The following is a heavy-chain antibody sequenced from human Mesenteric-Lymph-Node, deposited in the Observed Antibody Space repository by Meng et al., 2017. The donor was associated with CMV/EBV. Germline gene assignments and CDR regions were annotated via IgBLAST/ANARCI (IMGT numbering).Heavy chain of an antibody. CDR2: MNPNSGNT. Sequence: ASVKVSCKASGYTFTGYYMHWVRQAPGQGLEWMGWMNPNSGNTGYAQKFQGRVTITRNTSISTAYMELSSLRSEDTAVYYCARGNTMGYYYYGMDVWGQGTTVTVSS. CDR1: GYTFTGYY. D-gene: IGHD2-2*01. CDR3: ARGNTMGYYYYGMDV. J-gene: IGHJ6*02. V-gene: IGHV1-8*03.